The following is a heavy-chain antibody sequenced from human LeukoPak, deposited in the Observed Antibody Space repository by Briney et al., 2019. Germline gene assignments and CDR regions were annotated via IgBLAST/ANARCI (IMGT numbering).Heavy chain of an antibody. CDR1: GGSISSYY. CDR2: IYYSGRT. J-gene: IGHJ6*03. D-gene: IGHD4-11*01. Sequence: PSETLSLTCTVSGGSISSYYWSWIRQPPGKGLEWVGYIYYSGRTNYNTSLKSRVTISVDTSKNQSSLKLSAVTAADTAVYYFGRVGAPPSNYRYYYYYMDVWGKGTTVSVPS. V-gene: IGHV4-59*01. CDR3: GRVGAPPSNYRYYYYYMDV.